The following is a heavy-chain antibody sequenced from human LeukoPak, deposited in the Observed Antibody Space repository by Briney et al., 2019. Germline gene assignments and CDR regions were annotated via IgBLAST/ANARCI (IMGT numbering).Heavy chain of an antibody. CDR2: IYYSGST. V-gene: IGHV4-39*07. CDR1: GVSISSSIYY. J-gene: IGHJ6*03. D-gene: IGHD4-17*01. Sequence: SETLSLTCTVSGVSISSSIYYWGGVRQPPGKGLEGMGSIYYSGSTYYNPSLKRRVTTSAHTSKNQFSLKLSSVTAAATAVYYRAIRSTVTTTVDLYSYYYYMDVWGKGTTVTVSS. CDR3: AIRSTVTTTVDLYSYYYYMDV.